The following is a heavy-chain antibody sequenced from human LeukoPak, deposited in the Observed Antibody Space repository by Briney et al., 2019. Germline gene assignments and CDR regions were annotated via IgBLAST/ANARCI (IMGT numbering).Heavy chain of an antibody. CDR2: ISSSGSTI. J-gene: IGHJ5*02. CDR3: ARALVCTSCYTSFFGPGWFDP. D-gene: IGHD2-2*02. CDR1: GFTFSDYY. Sequence: RGSLRLSCAASGFTFSDYYMSWIRQAPGKGLEWVSYISSSGSTIYYADSVKGRFTISRNNAKNSLYLQMNSLRAEDTAVYYCARALVCTSCYTSFFGPGWFDPWGQGTLVTVSS. V-gene: IGHV3-11*01.